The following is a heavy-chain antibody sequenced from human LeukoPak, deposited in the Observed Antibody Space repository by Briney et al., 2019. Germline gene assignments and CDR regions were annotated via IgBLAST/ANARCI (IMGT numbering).Heavy chain of an antibody. J-gene: IGHJ4*02. CDR2: INPNSGGT. Sequence: ASVKVCCKASGYTFTGYYMHWVRQAPGQGLEWMGWINPNSGGTNYAQKFQGRVTMTRDMSISTAYMELSRLRSDDTAVYYCARVVAAAGTDYLDYWGQGTLVIVSS. CDR1: GYTFTGYY. CDR3: ARVVAAAGTDYLDY. V-gene: IGHV1-2*02. D-gene: IGHD6-13*01.